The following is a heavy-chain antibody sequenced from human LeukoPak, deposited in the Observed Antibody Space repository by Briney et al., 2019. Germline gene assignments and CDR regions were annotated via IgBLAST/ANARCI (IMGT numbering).Heavy chain of an antibody. CDR1: GGTFSSYA. D-gene: IGHD3-10*01. CDR3: ASRSGSSGSWFDP. CDR2: IIPIFGTA. V-gene: IGHV1-69*06. Sequence: SVKVSCKASGGTFSSYAISWVRQAPGQGLEWMGGIIPIFGTANYAQKFQGRVTITADKSTSTAYMELSSLRSEDTAVYYRASRSGSSGSWFDPWGQGTLVTVSS. J-gene: IGHJ5*02.